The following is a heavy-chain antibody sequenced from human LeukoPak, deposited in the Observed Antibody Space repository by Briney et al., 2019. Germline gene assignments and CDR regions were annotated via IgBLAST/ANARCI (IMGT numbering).Heavy chain of an antibody. J-gene: IGHJ5*02. CDR1: GGSISSYY. CDR2: IYYSGST. CDR3: ARLPFGSGSYFFDP. D-gene: IGHD3-10*01. V-gene: IGHV4-59*08. Sequence: PSETLSLTCTVSGGSISSYYWSWIRQPPGKGLEWIGYIYYSGSTNYNPSLKSRVTISVDTSKNQFSLKLSSVTAADTAVYYCARLPFGSGSYFFDPWGQGILVTVSS.